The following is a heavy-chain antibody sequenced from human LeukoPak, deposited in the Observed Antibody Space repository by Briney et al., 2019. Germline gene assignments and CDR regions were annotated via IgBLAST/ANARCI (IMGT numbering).Heavy chain of an antibody. J-gene: IGHJ3*02. Sequence: GGSLRLSCAASGFTLSSYGMSWVRQAPGKGLEWVSAISSSSSYIYYADSVRGRFTISRDNAKNSLYLQMNSLRAEDTAVYYCARGITMIVGHDAFDIWGQGTMVTVSS. V-gene: IGHV3-21*01. D-gene: IGHD3-22*01. CDR2: ISSSSSYI. CDR1: GFTLSSYG. CDR3: ARGITMIVGHDAFDI.